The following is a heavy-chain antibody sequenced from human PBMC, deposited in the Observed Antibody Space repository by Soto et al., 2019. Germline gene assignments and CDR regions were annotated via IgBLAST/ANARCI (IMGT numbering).Heavy chain of an antibody. V-gene: IGHV3-23*01. CDR2: IHGGGGAT. D-gene: IGHD1-1*01. J-gene: IGHJ2*01. Sequence: EVQLLESGGGLVQPGGSLRLSCAASGFTFSAYAMGWVRQAPGKGLEWVSTIHGGGGATHYADSVKGRFTISRGDSKNTLYAQMTSLRAEDTAVYYCAKFEGHPLEYWYLDFWGRGTLVTVSS. CDR3: AKFEGHPLEYWYLDF. CDR1: GFTFSAYA.